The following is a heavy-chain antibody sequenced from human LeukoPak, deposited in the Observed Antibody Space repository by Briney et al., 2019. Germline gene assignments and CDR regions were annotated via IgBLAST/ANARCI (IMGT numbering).Heavy chain of an antibody. CDR2: IIPIFGTA. CDR1: GGTFSSYA. J-gene: IGHJ6*03. V-gene: IGHV1-69*05. D-gene: IGHD3-22*01. CDR3: ARDRVPWFYYDSSGYYGYMDV. Sequence: ASVKVSCKASGGTFSSYAISWVRQAPGQGLEWMGGIIPIFGTANYAQKFQGRVTITTDESTSTAYMELSSLRSEDTAVYYCARDRVPWFYYDSSGYYGYMDVWAKGPRSPSP.